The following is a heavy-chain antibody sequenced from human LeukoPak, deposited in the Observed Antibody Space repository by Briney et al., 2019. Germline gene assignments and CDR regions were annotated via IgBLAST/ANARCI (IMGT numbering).Heavy chain of an antibody. V-gene: IGHV4-59*12. CDR3: AKSGSYSFFIDY. Sequence: SETLSLTCTASGGSISSYYWSWIRQPPGKGLEWIGYIYYSGSTNYNPSLKSRVTISVDTSKNQFSLKLSSVTAADTAVYYCAKSGSYSFFIDYWGQGTLVTVSS. CDR2: IYYSGST. J-gene: IGHJ4*02. CDR1: GGSISSYY. D-gene: IGHD1-26*01.